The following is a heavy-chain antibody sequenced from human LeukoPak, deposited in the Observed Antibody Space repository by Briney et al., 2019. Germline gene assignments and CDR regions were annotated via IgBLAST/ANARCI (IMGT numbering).Heavy chain of an antibody. CDR2: IYYSGST. Sequence: SETLSLTCTVSGGSISSYYWSWIRQPPGKGLEWLGYIYYSGSTNYNPSLKSRVTISVDTSKNQFSLKLSSVTAADTAVYYCTKSRHYYDSSGYLTFGYWGQGTLVSVSS. CDR3: TKSRHYYDSSGYLTFGY. J-gene: IGHJ4*02. V-gene: IGHV4-59*01. CDR1: GGSISSYY. D-gene: IGHD3-22*01.